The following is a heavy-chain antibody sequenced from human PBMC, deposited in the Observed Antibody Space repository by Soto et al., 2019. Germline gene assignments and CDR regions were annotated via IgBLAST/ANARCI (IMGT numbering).Heavy chain of an antibody. CDR3: ARYYDFWSGYSLNPYYYYGMDV. D-gene: IGHD3-3*01. CDR1: GFTFSSYA. V-gene: IGHV3-23*01. CDR2: ISGSGGST. J-gene: IGHJ6*02. Sequence: GGSLRLSCAASGFTFSSYAMSWVRQAPGKGLEWVSAISGSGGSTYYADSVRGRFTISRDNSKNTLYLQMNSLRAEDTAVYYCARYYDFWSGYSLNPYYYYGMDVWGQGTTVTVSS.